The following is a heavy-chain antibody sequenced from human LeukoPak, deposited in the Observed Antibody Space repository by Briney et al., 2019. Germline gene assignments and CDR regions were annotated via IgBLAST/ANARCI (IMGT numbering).Heavy chain of an antibody. J-gene: IGHJ4*02. Sequence: SETLSLTCAVYGGSFSGYYWSWIRQPPGKGLEWIGEVNHSGSTNYNPSLKSRVTISVDTSKSQFSLKLSSVTAADTAVYYCTREKQSVSDYWGQGILVTVSS. V-gene: IGHV4-34*01. D-gene: IGHD3-3*01. CDR2: VNHSGST. CDR1: GGSFSGYY. CDR3: TREKQSVSDY.